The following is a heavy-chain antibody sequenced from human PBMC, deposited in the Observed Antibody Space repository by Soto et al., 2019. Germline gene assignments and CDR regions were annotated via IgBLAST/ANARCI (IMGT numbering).Heavy chain of an antibody. Sequence: ASVKVSCKASGGTFSSYAISWVRQAPGQGLEWMGGIIPIFGTANYAQKFQGRVTITADESTSTAYMELSSLRSEDTAVYYCARVDAQWLVDRYYYYGMDVWGQGTTVTVSS. CDR2: IIPIFGTA. CDR3: ARVDAQWLVDRYYYYGMDV. J-gene: IGHJ6*02. D-gene: IGHD6-19*01. V-gene: IGHV1-69*13. CDR1: GGTFSSYA.